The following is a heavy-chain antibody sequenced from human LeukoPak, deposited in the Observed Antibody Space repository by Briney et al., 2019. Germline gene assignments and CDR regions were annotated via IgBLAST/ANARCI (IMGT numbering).Heavy chain of an antibody. D-gene: IGHD6-19*01. Sequence: GASVKVSCKASGGTFSSYAISWVRQAPGQGLEWMGRIIPILGIANYAQKFQGRVTITADKSTSTAYMELSSLSSEDTAVYYCARDMRAVAGINPHYYYYGMDVWGQGTTVTVSS. J-gene: IGHJ6*02. CDR1: GGTFSSYA. CDR3: ARDMRAVAGINPHYYYYGMDV. V-gene: IGHV1-69*04. CDR2: IIPILGIA.